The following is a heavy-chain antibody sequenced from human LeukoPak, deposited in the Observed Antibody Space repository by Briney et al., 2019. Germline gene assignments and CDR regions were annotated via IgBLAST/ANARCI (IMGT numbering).Heavy chain of an antibody. Sequence: RLSCAASGYTFTTYWIHWVRQAPGKGLVWVSLINSDGSNTDYADSVKGRFTISRDNAKNMVYLQMNSLRAEDTAVYYCIRDSSSSFDYWGQGTLVTVSS. CDR3: IRDSSSSFDY. CDR1: GYTFTTYW. CDR2: INSDGSNT. J-gene: IGHJ4*02. D-gene: IGHD6-13*01. V-gene: IGHV3-74*01.